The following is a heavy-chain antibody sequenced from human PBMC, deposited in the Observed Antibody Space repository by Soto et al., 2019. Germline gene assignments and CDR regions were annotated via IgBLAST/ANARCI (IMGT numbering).Heavy chain of an antibody. V-gene: IGHV3-15*07. CDR3: TTFRYSYGNSANYLWDF. CDR2: IKSKTDGGTT. D-gene: IGHD3-22*01. CDR1: GFTFSDAW. Sequence: PGGSVRLSCAASGFTFSDAWMNGFRQAPGKGLEWVGRIKSKTDGGTTDYAAPVKGRFTISRDDSKNTLYLQMNSLKTEDTAVYFCTTFRYSYGNSANYLWDFWGQGTLVTVSS. J-gene: IGHJ4*02.